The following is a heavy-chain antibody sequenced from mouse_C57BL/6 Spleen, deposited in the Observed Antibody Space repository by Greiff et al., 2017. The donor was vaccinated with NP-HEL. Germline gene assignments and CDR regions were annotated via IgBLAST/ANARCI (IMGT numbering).Heavy chain of an antibody. CDR3: ARPGDYDYDTAYFDY. Sequence: EVKLVESGGGLVKPGGSLKLSCAASGFTFSDYGMHWVRQAPEKGLEWVAYISSGSSTIYYADTVKGRFTISRDNAKNTLFLQMTSLRSEDTAMYYCARPGDYDYDTAYFDYWGQGTTLTVSS. CDR2: ISSGSSTI. CDR1: GFTFSDYG. V-gene: IGHV5-17*01. J-gene: IGHJ2*01. D-gene: IGHD2-4*01.